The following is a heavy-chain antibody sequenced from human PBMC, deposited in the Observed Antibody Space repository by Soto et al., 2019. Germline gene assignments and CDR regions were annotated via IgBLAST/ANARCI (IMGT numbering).Heavy chain of an antibody. CDR2: INHSGST. J-gene: IGHJ4*02. V-gene: IGHV4-34*01. D-gene: IGHD3-3*01. Sequence: PSETLSLTCAVYGGSFSGYYWSWIRQPPGKGLEWIGEINHSGSTNYNPSLKSRVTISVDTSKNQFSLKLSSVTAADTAVYYCARAAGAIFGVVTHCDYWGQGTLVTVSS. CDR3: ARAAGAIFGVVTHCDY. CDR1: GGSFSGYY.